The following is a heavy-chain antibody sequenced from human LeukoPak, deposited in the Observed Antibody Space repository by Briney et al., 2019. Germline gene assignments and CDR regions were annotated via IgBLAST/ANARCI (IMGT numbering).Heavy chain of an antibody. CDR1: GGSIGSYY. CDR3: ARDLGASPGGDP. Sequence: PSETLSLTCTVFGGSIGSYYWSWIRQPAGKGLEWLGQTDSSGTTNYNPSLKSRVTMSVDTSKNQFSLKLSSVTAADTAVYYCARDLGASPGGDPWGQGTLVIVSS. CDR2: TDSSGTT. D-gene: IGHD1-26*01. J-gene: IGHJ5*02. V-gene: IGHV4-4*07.